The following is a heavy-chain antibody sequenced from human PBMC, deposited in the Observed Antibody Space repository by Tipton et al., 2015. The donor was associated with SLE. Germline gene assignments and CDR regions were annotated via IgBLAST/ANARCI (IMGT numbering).Heavy chain of an antibody. CDR2: IYYSGST. V-gene: IGHV4-59*11. J-gene: IGHJ5*02. CDR1: GGSISSHY. Sequence: TLSLTCTVSGGSISSHYWSWIRQPPGKGLEWIGYIYYSGSTNYNPSLKSRVTISVDTSKNQFSLKLSSVTAADTAVYYCARGLRFLEWLLEVTWFDTWGQGTLVTVSS. D-gene: IGHD3-3*01. CDR3: ARGLRFLEWLLEVTWFDT.